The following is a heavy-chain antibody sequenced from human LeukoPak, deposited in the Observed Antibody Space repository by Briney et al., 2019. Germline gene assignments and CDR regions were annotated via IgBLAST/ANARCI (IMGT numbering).Heavy chain of an antibody. CDR3: ASPGVAGLIQH. D-gene: IGHD7-27*01. J-gene: IGHJ1*01. CDR1: GFTVSSNY. Sequence: PGGSLRLSCAASGFTVSSNYMSWVRQAPGEGLEWVSVIYSGGSTYYADSVKGRFTISRDNSKNTLYLQMNSLRAEDTAVYYCASPGVAGLIQHWGQGTLVTVSS. CDR2: IYSGGST. V-gene: IGHV3-53*01.